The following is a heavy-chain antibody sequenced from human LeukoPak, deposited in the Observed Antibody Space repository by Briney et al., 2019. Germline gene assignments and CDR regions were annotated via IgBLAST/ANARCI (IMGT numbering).Heavy chain of an antibody. CDR3: AKDVVATGRYFDY. CDR1: GFTFRNYG. V-gene: IGHV3-30*02. J-gene: IGHJ4*02. CDR2: IRYHGNDK. Sequence: GGSLRLSCAASGFTFRNYGMHWVRQAPGQGLQWVAFIRYHGNDKYYADSVKGRFTVSRDNSESTLYLQMNSLRTEDTAVYYCAKDVVATGRYFDYWGQGTPVTVSS. D-gene: IGHD2-15*01.